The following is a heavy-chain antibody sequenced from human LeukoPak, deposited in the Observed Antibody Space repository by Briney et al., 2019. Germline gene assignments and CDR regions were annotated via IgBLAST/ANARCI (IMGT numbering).Heavy chain of an antibody. J-gene: IGHJ4*02. V-gene: IGHV4-59*13. CDR3: ARLRGNYFPDY. CDR1: YGFISNYY. D-gene: IGHD4-11*01. CDR2: IYDSGST. Sequence: SDTLSLSWAVSYGFISNYYWTWIRQPPGRVLGWSANIYDSGSTNYNPSLKSRVTISVDTSKNQFSLKLSSVTAADTAVYYCARLRGNYFPDYWGQGTLVTVSS.